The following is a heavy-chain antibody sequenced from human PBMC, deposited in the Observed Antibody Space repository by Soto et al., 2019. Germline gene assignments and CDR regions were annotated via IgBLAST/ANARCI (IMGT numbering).Heavy chain of an antibody. V-gene: IGHV1-69*13. CDR3: ARSYSVYDAARSYYYYGMDV. CDR2: IIPIFGTA. D-gene: IGHD5-12*01. Sequence: SVKVSCKASGGTFSSYAISWVRQAPGQGLEWMGGIIPIFGTANYAQKFQGRVTITADESTSTAYMELSSLRSEDTAVYYCARSYSVYDAARSYYYYGMDVWDQGTTVTVS. CDR1: GGTFSSYA. J-gene: IGHJ6*02.